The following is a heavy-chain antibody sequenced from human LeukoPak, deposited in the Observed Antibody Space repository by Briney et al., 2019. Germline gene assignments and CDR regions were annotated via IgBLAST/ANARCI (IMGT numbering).Heavy chain of an antibody. CDR3: ARGLQAYSSSWYALVNWFDP. Sequence: SETLSLTCAVYGGSFSGYFWNWIRQPPGKGLEWIGEINHSGSINYNPSLKSRVTISLDTSKNQFSLKLNSVTAADTAVYYCARGLQAYSSSWYALVNWFDPWGQGTLVTVSS. CDR1: GGSFSGYF. V-gene: IGHV4-34*01. J-gene: IGHJ5*02. CDR2: INHSGSI. D-gene: IGHD6-13*01.